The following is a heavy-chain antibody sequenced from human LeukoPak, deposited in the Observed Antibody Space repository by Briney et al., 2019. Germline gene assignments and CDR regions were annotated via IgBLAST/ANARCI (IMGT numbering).Heavy chain of an antibody. V-gene: IGHV4-30-2*01. CDR2: IYHSGST. J-gene: IGHJ5*02. CDR3: ARGGGAWFDP. Sequence: SETLSLTCAVSGGSISSGGYSWSWIRQPPGKGLEWIGYIYHSGSTYYNPSLKSRVTISVDRSKNQFSLKLSSVTAADTAVYYCARGGGAWFDPWGQGTLVTVSS. D-gene: IGHD3-10*01. CDR1: GGSISSGGYS.